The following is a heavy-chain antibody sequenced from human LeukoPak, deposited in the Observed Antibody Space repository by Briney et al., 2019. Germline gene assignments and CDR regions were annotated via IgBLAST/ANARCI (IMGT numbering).Heavy chain of an antibody. CDR3: ARNRLSDYGGLGY. CDR2: INPNSGGT. V-gene: IGHV1-2*02. CDR1: GYTFTGYY. J-gene: IGHJ4*02. D-gene: IGHD4-23*01. Sequence: APVKVSCKASGYTFTGYYMHWVRQAPGQGLEWMGWINPNSGGTNYAQKFQGRVTMTRDTSISTAYMELSRLRSDDTAVYYCARNRLSDYGGLGYWGQGTLVTVSS.